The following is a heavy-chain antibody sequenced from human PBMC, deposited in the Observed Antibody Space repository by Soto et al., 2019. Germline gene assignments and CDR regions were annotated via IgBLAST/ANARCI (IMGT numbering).Heavy chain of an antibody. CDR1: GFTFSSYG. D-gene: IGHD6-19*01. Sequence: QVQLVESGGGVVQPGRSLRLSCAASGFTFSSYGMHWVRQAPGKGLEWVAVISYDGSNKYYADSVKGRFTISRDNSNNPLYLQMNSLRAEDTAVYYCAPTSYSSGWEWGQGTLVTVCS. CDR3: APTSYSSGWE. V-gene: IGHV3-30*03. CDR2: ISYDGSNK. J-gene: IGHJ4*02.